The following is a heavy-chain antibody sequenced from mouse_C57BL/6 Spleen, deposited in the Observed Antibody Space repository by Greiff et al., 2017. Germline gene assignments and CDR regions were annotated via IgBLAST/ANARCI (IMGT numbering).Heavy chain of an antibody. CDR2: IDPSDSYT. Sequence: QVQLKQPGAELVMPGASVKLSCKASGYTFTSYWMHWVKQRPGQGLEWIGEIDPSDSYTNYNQKFKGKSTLTVDKSSSTAYMQLSSLTSEDSAVYYCARGYYGSSYTWYFDVWGTGTTVTVSS. D-gene: IGHD1-1*01. CDR3: ARGYYGSSYTWYFDV. J-gene: IGHJ1*03. CDR1: GYTFTSYW. V-gene: IGHV1-69*01.